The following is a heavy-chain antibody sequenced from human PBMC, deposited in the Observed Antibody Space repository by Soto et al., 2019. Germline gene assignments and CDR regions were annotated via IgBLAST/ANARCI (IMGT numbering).Heavy chain of an antibody. CDR3: AKGRVWVGAGMDV. Sequence: EVQLLESGGGLVQPGGSLRLSCAASGFTFSSYAMSWVRQAPGKGLEWVSAISGSGGSTYYADSVKGRFTISRDNSKNTLYLQMNSLRAEDTAVYYWAKGRVWVGAGMDVWGQGTTVTVSS. CDR2: ISGSGGST. CDR1: GFTFSSYA. D-gene: IGHD3-10*01. J-gene: IGHJ6*02. V-gene: IGHV3-23*01.